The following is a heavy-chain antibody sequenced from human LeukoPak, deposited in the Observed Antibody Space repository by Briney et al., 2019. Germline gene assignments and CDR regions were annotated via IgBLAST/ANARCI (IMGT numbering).Heavy chain of an antibody. D-gene: IGHD6-19*01. J-gene: IGHJ4*02. V-gene: IGHV1-18*01. CDR3: ARGPLGRGWYYFDY. CDR1: GYIFTSYG. CDR2: ISAYNGNT. Sequence: ASVKVSCKASGYIFTSYGISWVRQAPGQGLEWMGWISAYNGNTNYAQKLQSRVTMTTDTSTSTAYMELRSLRSDDTAVYYCARGPLGRGWYYFDYWGRGTLVTVSS.